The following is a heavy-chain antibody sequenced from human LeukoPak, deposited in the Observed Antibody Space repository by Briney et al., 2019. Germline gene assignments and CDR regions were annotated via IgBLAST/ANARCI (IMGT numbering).Heavy chain of an antibody. D-gene: IGHD3-10*01. CDR1: GCTFTGYY. Sequence: ASVKVSCKASGCTFTGYYIHCVRRAPGQGLEWVGRINPNSGGTDYAQRFQGRVTMTRDTSISTAYMELSRLRSDDTAVYYCARDGANKVRGVHYFYMDVWGKGTTVTFS. V-gene: IGHV1-2*06. CDR2: INPNSGGT. J-gene: IGHJ6*03. CDR3: ARDGANKVRGVHYFYMDV.